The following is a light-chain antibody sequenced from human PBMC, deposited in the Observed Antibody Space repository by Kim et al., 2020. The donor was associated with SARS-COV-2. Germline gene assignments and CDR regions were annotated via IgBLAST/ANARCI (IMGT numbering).Light chain of an antibody. CDR2: DTD. J-gene: IGLJ2*01. CDR1: TGGVTSDHY. CDR3: SLYYSGIVI. Sequence: PGGTVTLTCASNTGGVTSDHYPYWFQQKPGQAPKTLIYDTDNKHSWTPARFSGSLLGGKAALSLSGAQPEDEAEYFCSLYYSGIVIFGGGTQLTVL. V-gene: IGLV7-46*01.